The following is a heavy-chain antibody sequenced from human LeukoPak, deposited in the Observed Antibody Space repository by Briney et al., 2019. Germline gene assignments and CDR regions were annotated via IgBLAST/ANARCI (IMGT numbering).Heavy chain of an antibody. D-gene: IGHD3-3*01. Sequence: SETLSLTCTVSGGSISSSSYYWGWIRQPPGKGLEWIGSIYYSGSTYYNPSLKGRVTISVDTSKNQFSLKLSSVTAADTAVYYCASQITIFGVVTQPNYYYYMDVWGKGTTVTVSS. CDR1: GGSISSSSYY. CDR2: IYYSGST. CDR3: ASQITIFGVVTQPNYYYYMDV. J-gene: IGHJ6*03. V-gene: IGHV4-39*01.